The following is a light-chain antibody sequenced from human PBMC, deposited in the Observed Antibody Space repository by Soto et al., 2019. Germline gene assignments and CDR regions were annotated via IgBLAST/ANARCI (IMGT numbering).Light chain of an antibody. Sequence: EIVLTQSPGTLSLSPGERATLSCTASQTISSSYFAWYQQKPGPAPRLLIYAASSRATGIPDKFSGSGSGTDFTLTISRLEPEDFAVYYCQQYGDSSWTFGQGTKVEIK. V-gene: IGKV3-20*01. CDR2: AAS. CDR1: QTISSSY. J-gene: IGKJ1*01. CDR3: QQYGDSSWT.